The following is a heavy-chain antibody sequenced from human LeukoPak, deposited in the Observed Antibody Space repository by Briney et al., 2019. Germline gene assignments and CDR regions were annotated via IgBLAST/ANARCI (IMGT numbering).Heavy chain of an antibody. V-gene: IGHV4-61*02. CDR2: IYTSGST. CDR1: GGSISSGSYY. Sequence: SETLSLTCTVSGGSISSGSYYWSWIRQPAGKGLEWIGRIYTSGSTNYNPSLKSRVTISVDTSKNQFSLKLSSVTAADTAVYYCARSGSGTYYKGFDNWGQGTLVIVSS. D-gene: IGHD3-10*01. CDR3: ARSGSGTYYKGFDN. J-gene: IGHJ4*02.